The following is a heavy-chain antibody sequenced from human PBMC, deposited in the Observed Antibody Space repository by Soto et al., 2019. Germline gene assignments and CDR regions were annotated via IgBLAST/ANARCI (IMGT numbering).Heavy chain of an antibody. J-gene: IGHJ5*02. Sequence: SETLSLTCTVSGVSISSSSYYWGWIRQPPGKGLEWIGSIYYSGRTYSNPSLKSRVTISVDTSKTQFSLKLSSVTAADTAVYYCATYYYDSSCYNASWLGSWYNWFDPWGQGTLVTVSS. CDR2: IYYSGRT. CDR3: ATYYYDSSCYNASWLGSWYNWFDP. CDR1: GVSISSSSYY. D-gene: IGHD3-22*01. V-gene: IGHV4-39*01.